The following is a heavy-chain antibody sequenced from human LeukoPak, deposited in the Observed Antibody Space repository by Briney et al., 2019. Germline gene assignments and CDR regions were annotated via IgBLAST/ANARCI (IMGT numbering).Heavy chain of an antibody. D-gene: IGHD3-22*01. V-gene: IGHV1-69*13. CDR3: ARDAAIYDRRGYDFLG. CDR1: GGTFTMYA. Sequence: VASVKVSFKASGGTFTMYAISWVRQAPGQGLEWMGGIIPIFGTPNYAQKFQGRDTITADESTTTAYVELTSLRSEDTAIYYCARDAAIYDRRGYDFLGWGQGTLVTVSS. J-gene: IGHJ4*02. CDR2: IIPIFGTP.